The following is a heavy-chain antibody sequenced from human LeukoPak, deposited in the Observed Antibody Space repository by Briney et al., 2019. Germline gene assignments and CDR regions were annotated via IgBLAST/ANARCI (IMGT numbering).Heavy chain of an antibody. CDR2: IYYSGST. V-gene: IGHV4-34*01. CDR3: ARGPPPMIRAVIITD. D-gene: IGHD3-10*01. Sequence: PWGTLSLTCAVYGGSFSGYYWGWIRQPPGKGLEWIGSIYYSGSTYCNPSLKSRVTISVDTSKNQFSLKLSSVTAADTAIYYCARGPPPMIRAVIITDWGQGTLVTVSS. CDR1: GGSFSGYY. J-gene: IGHJ4*02.